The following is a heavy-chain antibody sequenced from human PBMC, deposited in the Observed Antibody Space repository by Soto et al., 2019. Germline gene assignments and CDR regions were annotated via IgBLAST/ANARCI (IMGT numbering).Heavy chain of an antibody. CDR2: IYYSGST. CDR3: AREVATIGGESNSYYFDY. J-gene: IGHJ4*02. Sequence: SETLSLTCTVSGGSISSGGYYWSWIRKHPGKGLEWIGYIYYSGSTYYNPSLKSRVTISVDTSKNQFSLKLSSVTAADTAVYYCAREVATIGGESNSYYFDYWGQGTLVTVSS. V-gene: IGHV4-31*03. D-gene: IGHD5-12*01. CDR1: GGSISSGGYY.